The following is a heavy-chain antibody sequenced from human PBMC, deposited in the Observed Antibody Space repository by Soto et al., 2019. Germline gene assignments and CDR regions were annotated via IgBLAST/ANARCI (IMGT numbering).Heavy chain of an antibody. CDR1: GYTFTSYD. J-gene: IGHJ5*02. D-gene: IGHD3-3*01. V-gene: IGHV1-8*01. Sequence: ASVKVSCKASGYTFTSYDINWVRQATGQGLEWMGWMNPNSGDTGYAQKFQGRVTMTRNTSISTAYVELSSLRSEDTAVYYCARGRNYDFWSGYYTAHNWFDPWGQGTLVTVSS. CDR3: ARGRNYDFWSGYYTAHNWFDP. CDR2: MNPNSGDT.